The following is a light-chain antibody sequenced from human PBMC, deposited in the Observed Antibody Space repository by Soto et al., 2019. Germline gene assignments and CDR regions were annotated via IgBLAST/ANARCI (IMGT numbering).Light chain of an antibody. CDR3: KHYGGMWT. CDR1: QDIAGY. J-gene: IGKJ1*01. V-gene: IGKV1-16*01. Sequence: IQVTQSPWSGAAPVGDRGTSTCRASQDIAGYLAWYQQKPGKAPKVLIYDASSLESGVPSRFSGSGSGTEFILTISSLQPDDFASYCCKHYGGMWTFGQGTKVDIK. CDR2: DAS.